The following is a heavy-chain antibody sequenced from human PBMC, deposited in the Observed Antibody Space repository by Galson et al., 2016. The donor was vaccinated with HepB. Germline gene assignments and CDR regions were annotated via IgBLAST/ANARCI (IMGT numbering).Heavy chain of an antibody. V-gene: IGHV3-30*03. CDR2: DSMDGRRK. CDR1: GFTFSNYG. CDR3: ARRHEYCPPVGCSVDY. J-gene: IGHJ4*02. D-gene: IGHD2/OR15-2a*01. Sequence: SLRLSCAASGFTFSNYGMHWVRQAPGKGLEWVAADSMDGRRKFYADSVKGRFTISRDNFNSMLFLQMSSLRADDTAVYYCARRHEYCPPVGCSVDYWGQGTLVSVSS.